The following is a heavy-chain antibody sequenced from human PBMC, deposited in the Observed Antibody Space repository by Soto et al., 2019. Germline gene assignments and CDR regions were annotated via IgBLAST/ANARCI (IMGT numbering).Heavy chain of an antibody. CDR3: ARDWWRRDYCGGGGGGVGEY. CDR2: IWHDGSQK. J-gene: IGHJ4*02. CDR1: GLTFTKYG. D-gene: IGHD2-21*01. Sequence: QVQLVESGGGVVQPGTSLRLSCATSGLTFTKYGFHWVRQSPGKGLEWVAFIWHDGSQKYYADSVKGRFTISRDSSKDTVFLEMNRLRDEDTAVYYCARDWWRRDYCGGGGGGVGEYWGQGTMVTVSS. V-gene: IGHV3-33*01.